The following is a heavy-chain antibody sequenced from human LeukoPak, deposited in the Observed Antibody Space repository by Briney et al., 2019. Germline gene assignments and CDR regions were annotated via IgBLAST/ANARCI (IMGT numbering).Heavy chain of an antibody. Sequence: GGSLRLSCAASGFTFSSYSMHWVRQAPGKGLEWVAVISYDGSEKYHADSMKGRFTISRDNSQNSLYLQMNSLRAEDTAVYYCAKASGNYPLGNWFDPWGQGTLVTVSS. V-gene: IGHV3-30*18. J-gene: IGHJ5*02. CDR3: AKASGNYPLGNWFDP. D-gene: IGHD1-26*01. CDR1: GFTFSSYS. CDR2: ISYDGSEK.